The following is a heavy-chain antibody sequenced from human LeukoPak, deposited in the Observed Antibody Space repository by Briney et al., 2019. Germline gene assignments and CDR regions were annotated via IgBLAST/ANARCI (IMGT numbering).Heavy chain of an antibody. J-gene: IGHJ3*02. CDR2: INHSGST. CDR3: ARKGRSYYDSSGYAFDI. V-gene: IGHV4-34*01. Sequence: SETLSLTCAVYGGSFSGYYWSWIRQPPGKGLEWIGEINHSGSTNYNPSLKSRVTISVDTSKNQFSLKLSSVTAADTAVYYCARKGRSYYDSSGYAFDIWGQGTMVTVSS. CDR1: GGSFSGYY. D-gene: IGHD3-22*01.